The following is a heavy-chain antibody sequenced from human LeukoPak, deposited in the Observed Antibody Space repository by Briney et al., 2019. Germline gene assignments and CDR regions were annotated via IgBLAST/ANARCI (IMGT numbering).Heavy chain of an antibody. V-gene: IGHV4-59*12. J-gene: IGHJ3*01. CDR3: ARVEWGIAVAAGR. CDR2: IYYSGST. Sequence: PSETLSLTCTVSGGSISSYYWSWIRQPPGKGLEWIGYIYYSGSTNYNPSLKSRVTISVDTSKNQFSLKLSSVTAADTAVYYCARVEWGIAVAAGRWGQGTMVTVSS. CDR1: GGSISSYY. D-gene: IGHD6-19*01.